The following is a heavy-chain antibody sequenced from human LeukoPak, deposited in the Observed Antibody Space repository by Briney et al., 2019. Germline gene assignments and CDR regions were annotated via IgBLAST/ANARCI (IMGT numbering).Heavy chain of an antibody. D-gene: IGHD6-19*01. CDR3: ATLSGEQWLGYNY. CDR2: INPNSGGT. J-gene: IGHJ4*02. Sequence: ASVKVSCKASGYTFTGYYMHWVRQAPGQGLEWMGRINPNSGGTNYAQKFQGRVTMTRDTSISTAYMELSRLRSDDTAVYYCATLSGEQWLGYNYWGQGTLVTVSS. CDR1: GYTFTGYY. V-gene: IGHV1-2*06.